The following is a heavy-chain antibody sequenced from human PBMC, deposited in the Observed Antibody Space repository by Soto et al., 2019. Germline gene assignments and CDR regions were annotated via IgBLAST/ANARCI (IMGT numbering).Heavy chain of an antibody. Sequence: QVQLVQSGAEVKKPGASVKVSCKASGYTFTSYAMHWVRQAPGQRLEWMGWINAGNGNTKYSQKFQGRVTITRDTSASTAYMELSSLRSEDTAVYYCARDRAGDSSAWDGGFDYWGQGTLVTVSS. D-gene: IGHD6-19*01. CDR2: INAGNGNT. CDR1: GYTFTSYA. CDR3: ARDRAGDSSAWDGGFDY. V-gene: IGHV1-3*01. J-gene: IGHJ4*02.